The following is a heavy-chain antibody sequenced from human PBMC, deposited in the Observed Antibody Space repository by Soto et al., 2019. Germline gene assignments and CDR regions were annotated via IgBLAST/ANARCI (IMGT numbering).Heavy chain of an antibody. CDR1: GGSISSYY. CDR3: ATVRYGSGSFDF. CDR2: IYYSGST. J-gene: IGHJ4*02. D-gene: IGHD3-10*01. Sequence: QVQLQESGPGLVKPSETLSLTCSVSGGSISSYYLSWIRQPPGKGLEWIGYIYYSGSTNYNPSLKSRVTISIDTSKNQFSLKLSSVTAADTAVYYCATVRYGSGSFDFWGQGTLVTVSS. V-gene: IGHV4-59*01.